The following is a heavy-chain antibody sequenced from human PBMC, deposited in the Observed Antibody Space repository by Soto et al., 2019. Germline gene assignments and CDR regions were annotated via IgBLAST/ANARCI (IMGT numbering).Heavy chain of an antibody. V-gene: IGHV1-18*04. J-gene: IGHJ1*01. CDR1: GYTFTSYG. CDR3: AMDYGDRPEYFKH. D-gene: IGHD4-17*01. CDR2: ISPLKGRT. Sequence: VQLVQSGPDLKRPGASMKVSCKASGYTFTSYGISWVRQAPGQGLEWMAWISPLKGRTQYSQKAQGRVTLSTDTPSNTAYMEMTTLRVDDTAVYYCAMDYGDRPEYFKHWGQGTLVTVS.